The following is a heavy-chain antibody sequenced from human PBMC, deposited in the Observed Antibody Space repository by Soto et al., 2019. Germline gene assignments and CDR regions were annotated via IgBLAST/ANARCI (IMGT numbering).Heavy chain of an antibody. V-gene: IGHV1-69*13. CDR3: AREIPDTYGMDV. CDR1: GGTFSSYA. Sequence: SVKVSCKASGGTFSSYAISWVRQAPGQGLEWMGGIIPIFGTANYAQKFQGRVTITADESTSTAYMELSSLRSEDTAVYYCAREIPDTYGMDVWGQGTTVTVS. CDR2: IIPIFGTA. J-gene: IGHJ6*02.